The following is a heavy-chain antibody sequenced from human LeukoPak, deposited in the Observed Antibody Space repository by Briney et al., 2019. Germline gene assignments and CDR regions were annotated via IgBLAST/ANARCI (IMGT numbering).Heavy chain of an antibody. J-gene: IGHJ4*02. CDR3: ARRRGDGYNSPFDY. CDR2: IYPADSDT. Sequence: GESLKISCQGSGYSFPDYWFDWVRQMPGQGLEWMGIIYPADSDTRYSPSFQGQVTISADKSINTAYLQWSTLKASATATYYCARRRGDGYNSPFDYWGQGTPVTVPS. D-gene: IGHD5-24*01. CDR1: GYSFPDYW. V-gene: IGHV5-51*01.